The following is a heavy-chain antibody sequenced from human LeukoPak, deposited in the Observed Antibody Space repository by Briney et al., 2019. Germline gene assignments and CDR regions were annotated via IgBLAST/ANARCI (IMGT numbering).Heavy chain of an antibody. CDR3: AKDFHSTSSGLRFDS. V-gene: IGHV3-23*01. D-gene: IGHD6-6*01. J-gene: IGHJ4*02. CDR1: GFTFSSYA. Sequence: GGSLRLSCAASGFTFSSYAMTWVRQAPGKGLEWVSAISGSGGSTYYADSVKGRFTISRDNSKNTLYLQINSLRAEDTAVFYCAKDFHSTSSGLRFDSWGQGTLVTVSS. CDR2: ISGSGGST.